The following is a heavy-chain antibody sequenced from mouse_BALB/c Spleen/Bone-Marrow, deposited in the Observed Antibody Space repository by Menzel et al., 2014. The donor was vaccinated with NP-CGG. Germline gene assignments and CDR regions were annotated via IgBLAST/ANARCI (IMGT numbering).Heavy chain of an antibody. CDR3: TRDDYDGAWFAY. D-gene: IGHD2-4*01. CDR2: TSSGGSYT. V-gene: IGHV5-6-4*01. Sequence: EVQGVESGGGLVKPGGSLKLSCAASGFTFSSYTMSWVRQTPEKRLEWVATTSSGGSYTYYPDSVKGRFTISRGNAKNTLYLQMSSLKSEDTAMYYCTRDDYDGAWFAYWGQGTLVTVSA. CDR1: GFTFSSYT. J-gene: IGHJ3*01.